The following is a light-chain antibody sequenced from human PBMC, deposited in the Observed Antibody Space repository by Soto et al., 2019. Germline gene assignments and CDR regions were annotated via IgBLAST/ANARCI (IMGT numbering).Light chain of an antibody. Sequence: QSVLTQPPSVSGAPGQRVTISCTGSSSNIGAGYDVHWYQQLPGTAPKLLIYGNNNRPSGVPDRFSGSKSGTSASLAITGLQAEDEGDYYCQSYDNSLRAWVFGGGTKVTVL. CDR1: SSNIGAGYD. J-gene: IGLJ3*02. CDR3: QSYDNSLRAWV. CDR2: GNN. V-gene: IGLV1-40*01.